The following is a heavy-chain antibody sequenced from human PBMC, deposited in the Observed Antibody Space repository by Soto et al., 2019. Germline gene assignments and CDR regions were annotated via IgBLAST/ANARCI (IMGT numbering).Heavy chain of an antibody. CDR1: GYTFTS. V-gene: IGHV1-18*01. D-gene: IGHD3-3*01. Sequence: QLQLVQSGAEVKKPGASVKVSCKASGYTFTSFSWVRQAPGQGLEWMGWISAYNGNTNYAQKLQGRVTMTTDTSTSTAYMELSSLRSDDTAVYYCASETSVNAFEVWGQGTMVTVSS. J-gene: IGHJ3*01. CDR3: ASETSVNAFEV. CDR2: ISAYNGNT.